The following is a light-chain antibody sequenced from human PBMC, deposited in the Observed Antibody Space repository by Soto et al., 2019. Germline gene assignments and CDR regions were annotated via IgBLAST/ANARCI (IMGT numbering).Light chain of an antibody. CDR2: DAS. V-gene: IGKV3-11*01. CDR1: QSVSSY. Sequence: EIGLTQSRATLSLSPGERATLSCRASQSVSSYLAWYQQKPGQAPRLLIYDASNRATGIPARFSGSGSGTDFTLTISSLEPEDFAVYYCQQRSNWRGTFGQGTRLEIK. CDR3: QQRSNWRGT. J-gene: IGKJ5*01.